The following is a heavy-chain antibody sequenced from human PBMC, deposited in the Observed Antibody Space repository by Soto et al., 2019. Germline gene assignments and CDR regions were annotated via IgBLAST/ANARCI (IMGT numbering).Heavy chain of an antibody. CDR1: VFTFSSYS. CDR2: ISSSSSYI. Sequence: GSLRLSCAASVFTFSSYSMNWVRQAPGKGLEWVSSISSSSSYIYYADSVKGRFTISRDNAKNSLYLQMNSLRAEDTAVYYCARIGLRYYGMDVWGQGTTVTVSS. V-gene: IGHV3-21*01. CDR3: ARIGLRYYGMDV. J-gene: IGHJ6*02.